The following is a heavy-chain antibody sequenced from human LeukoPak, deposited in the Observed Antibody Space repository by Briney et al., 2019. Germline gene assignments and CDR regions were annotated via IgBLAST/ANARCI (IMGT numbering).Heavy chain of an antibody. Sequence: GGSLRLSCAASGITFSDYYMSWIRQAPGKGLEWLSYISKSGDTIYYADSVRGRFTISRDSARNSLYLQMNSLTVADTATYYCVITAGWTTATDHWGQGTLVTVSS. D-gene: IGHD1-14*01. CDR2: ISKSGDTI. CDR3: VITAGWTTATDH. V-gene: IGHV3-11*04. J-gene: IGHJ5*02. CDR1: GITFSDYY.